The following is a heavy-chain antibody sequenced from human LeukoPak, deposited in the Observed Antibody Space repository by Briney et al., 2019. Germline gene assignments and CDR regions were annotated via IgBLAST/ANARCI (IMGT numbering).Heavy chain of an antibody. V-gene: IGHV1-2*02. J-gene: IGHJ5*02. CDR2: INPNSGGT. CDR3: ARDLPWFGELLRGFDP. Sequence: GASVKVSCKASGYTFTGYYMHWVRQAPGQGLEWMGWINPNSGGTNYAQKLQGRATMTTDTSTSTAYMELRSLRSDDTAVYYCARDLPWFGELLRGFDPWGQGTLVTVSS. CDR1: GYTFTGYY. D-gene: IGHD3-10*01.